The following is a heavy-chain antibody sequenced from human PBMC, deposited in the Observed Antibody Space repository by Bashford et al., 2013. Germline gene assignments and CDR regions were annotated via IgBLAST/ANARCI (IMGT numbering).Heavy chain of an antibody. V-gene: IGHV3-23*01. D-gene: IGHD3-3*01. J-gene: IGHJ3*02. CDR2: ISGSSGST. CDR3: VGDPPXSGYAFDI. Sequence: VRQAPGKGLEWVSAISGSSGSTYYADSVKGRFIISRDNSKNTLFLQMNSLRDDDTAMYFCVGDPPXSGYAFDIWGQGTMVTV.